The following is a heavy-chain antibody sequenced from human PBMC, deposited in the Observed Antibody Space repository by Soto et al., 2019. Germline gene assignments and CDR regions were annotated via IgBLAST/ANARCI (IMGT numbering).Heavy chain of an antibody. Sequence: EVQLVESGGGLVKPGGSLRLSCAASGFTFSSYSMNWVRQAPGKGLEWVSSISSSSSYIYYADSVKGRFTISRDNAKNSLYLQMNSLRAEDTAVYYCATPLGGARSYYFDYWGQGTLVTVSS. CDR2: ISSSSSYI. D-gene: IGHD1-26*01. CDR1: GFTFSSYS. V-gene: IGHV3-21*01. J-gene: IGHJ4*02. CDR3: ATPLGGARSYYFDY.